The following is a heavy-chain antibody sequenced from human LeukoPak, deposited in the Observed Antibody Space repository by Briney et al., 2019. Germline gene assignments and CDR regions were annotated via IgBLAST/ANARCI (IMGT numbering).Heavy chain of an antibody. Sequence: SVTLSCTASGSAFTSSANQWVRQARGPPREWLGWIVVGCGNTNYAQKFQERVTITKDMSTSTAYMELSSLRSEDTAVDYCAAERITIFDGSLAPHGMDVWGQGTTVTVSS. CDR3: AAERITIFDGSLAPHGMDV. CDR2: IVVGCGNT. V-gene: IGHV1-58*02. J-gene: IGHJ6*02. CDR1: GSAFTSSA. D-gene: IGHD3-3*01.